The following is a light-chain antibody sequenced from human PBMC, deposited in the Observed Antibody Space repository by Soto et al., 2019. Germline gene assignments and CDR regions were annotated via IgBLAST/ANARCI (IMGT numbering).Light chain of an antibody. J-gene: IGLJ2*01. CDR1: SSDVGGYKY. Sequence: QSVLTQPASVSGSPGQSITISCTETSSDVGGYKYVSWYQQHPGKAPKLMIYEVSNRPSGVSNRFSGSKSGNTASLTISGLQAEDEADYYCSSYASSSTLVFGGGTKLTVL. CDR2: EVS. V-gene: IGLV2-14*01. CDR3: SSYASSSTLV.